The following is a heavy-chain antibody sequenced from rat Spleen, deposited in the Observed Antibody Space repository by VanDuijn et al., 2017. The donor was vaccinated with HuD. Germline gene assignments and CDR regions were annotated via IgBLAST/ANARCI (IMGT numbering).Heavy chain of an antibody. V-gene: IGHV2-13*01. D-gene: IGHD1-10*01. J-gene: IGHJ2*01. CDR3: ARNHNNYPGDYFDY. CDR2: IWGNGNT. CDR1: GFSLTTYH. Sequence: QVQLKESGPGLVQPSQTLSLTCTVSGFSLTTYHVSWVRQPPGKGLEWMGVIWGNGNTNYNSALKSRLSVSRDTSKSQVFLKMNSLQTEDTAMYFCARNHNNYPGDYFDYWGQGVMVTVSS.